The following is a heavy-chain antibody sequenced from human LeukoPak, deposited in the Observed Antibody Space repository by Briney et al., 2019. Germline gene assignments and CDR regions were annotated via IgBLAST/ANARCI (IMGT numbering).Heavy chain of an antibody. V-gene: IGHV3-48*01. D-gene: IGHD1-26*01. J-gene: IGHJ6*03. CDR3: ARVLGYYYYYYMDV. CDR1: GFTFSSYS. CDR2: ISSSSSTI. Sequence: PGGSLRLSCAASGFTFSSYSMNWVRQAPGKGLEWVSYISSSSSTIYYADSVKGRFTISRDNAKNSLYLQMNSLRAEDTAVYYCARVLGYYYYYYMDVWGKGTTVTVSS.